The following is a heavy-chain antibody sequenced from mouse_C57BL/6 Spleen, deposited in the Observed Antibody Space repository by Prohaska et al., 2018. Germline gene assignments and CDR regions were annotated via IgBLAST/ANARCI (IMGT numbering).Heavy chain of an antibody. CDR2: IDPEDGDT. CDR3: TTKDCYSNYASWFAY. Sequence: EVQLQQSGAELVRPGASVKLSCTASGFNIKDYYMHWVKQRPEQGLQWIGRIDPEDGDTEYAPKFQGKATMTADTSSNTAYLQLSRGTSEDTAVDYCTTKDCYSNYASWFAYWGQGTLVTVSA. D-gene: IGHD2-5*01. CDR1: GFNIKDYY. J-gene: IGHJ3*01. V-gene: IGHV14-1*01.